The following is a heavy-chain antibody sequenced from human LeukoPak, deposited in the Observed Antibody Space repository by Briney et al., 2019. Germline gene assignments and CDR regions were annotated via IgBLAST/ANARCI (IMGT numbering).Heavy chain of an antibody. J-gene: IGHJ3*02. D-gene: IGHD3-22*01. V-gene: IGHV4-4*07. CDR1: GGSISSYY. Sequence: SETLSLTCTVSGGSISSYYWTWIRQPAGKGLEWIGRIYTSGSTNYNPSLKSRVTMSVDTSNNQFSLKLSSVTAADTAVYYCARDDSSRAFDIWGQGTMVTVSS. CDR3: ARDDSSRAFDI. CDR2: IYTSGST.